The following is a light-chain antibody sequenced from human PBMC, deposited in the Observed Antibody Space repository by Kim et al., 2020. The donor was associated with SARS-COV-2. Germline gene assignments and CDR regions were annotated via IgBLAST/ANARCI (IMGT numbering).Light chain of an antibody. J-gene: IGKJ1*01. V-gene: IGKV3-20*01. CDR3: QQYATSGRT. CDR1: QSINNN. CDR2: GAS. Sequence: ETVLTQSPGTLSLSPGERATLSCRASQSINNNLAWYQQIPGQAPRLLLYGASYRATGIADRFSGSGSGTDFTLTISRLEPEDFAVYYCQQYATSGRTSGQGTKVDIK.